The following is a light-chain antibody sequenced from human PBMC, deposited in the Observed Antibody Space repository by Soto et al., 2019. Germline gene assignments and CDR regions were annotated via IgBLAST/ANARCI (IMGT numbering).Light chain of an antibody. V-gene: IGKV1-8*01. Sequence: AIRMTQSPSSFSASTGDRVTITCRASQGISSYLAWYQQKPGKAPKLLIYAASTLQSGVPSRFSGSGAGTDFTLTICCLQSEDFATYYCQQYYSYPQITFGQGTRLEIK. CDR2: AAS. J-gene: IGKJ5*01. CDR1: QGISSY. CDR3: QQYYSYPQIT.